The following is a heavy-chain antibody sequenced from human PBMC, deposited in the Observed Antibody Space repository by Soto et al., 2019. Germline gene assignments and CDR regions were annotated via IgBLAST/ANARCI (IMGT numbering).Heavy chain of an antibody. J-gene: IGHJ6*03. CDR3: ARLTTVRGVILDEDYYYYMDV. V-gene: IGHV1-8*01. Sequence: QVQLVQSGAEVKKPGASVKVSCKASGYTFTSYDINWVRQATGQGLEWMGWRNPNSGNTGYAQKFQGRVTMTRNTSISKAYMELSSLRSEHTAVYYCARLTTVRGVILDEDYYYYMDVWGKGTTVTVSS. CDR2: RNPNSGNT. D-gene: IGHD3-10*01. CDR1: GYTFTSYD.